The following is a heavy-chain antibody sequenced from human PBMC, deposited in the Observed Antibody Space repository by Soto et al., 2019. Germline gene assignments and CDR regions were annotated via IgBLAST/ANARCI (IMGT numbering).Heavy chain of an antibody. CDR2: ISGSGGST. V-gene: IGHV3-23*01. CDR1: GFTFSSYA. J-gene: IGHJ4*02. D-gene: IGHD3-10*01. CDR3: AKDLGNYYGSGSYTRY. Sequence: EVQLLESGRGLVQPGGSLRLSCAASGFTFSSYAMSWVRQAPGKGLEWVSAISGSGGSTYYADSVKGRFTISRDNSKNTLYLQMNSLRAEDTAVYYCAKDLGNYYGSGSYTRYWGQGTLVTVSS.